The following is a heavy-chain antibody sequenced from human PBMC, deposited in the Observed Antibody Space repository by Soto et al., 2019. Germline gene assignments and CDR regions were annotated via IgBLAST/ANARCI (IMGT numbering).Heavy chain of an antibody. J-gene: IGHJ4*02. D-gene: IGHD3-3*01. V-gene: IGHV3-9*01. CDR2: ISWNSGSI. CDR1: GFTFDDYA. CDR3: AKSRFLEWLFPIDY. Sequence: PGGSLRLSCAASGFTFDDYAMHWVRQAPGKGLEWVSGISWNSGSIGYADSVKGRFTISRDNAKNSLYLQMNSLRAEDTALYYCAKSRFLEWLFPIDYWGQGTLVTVSS.